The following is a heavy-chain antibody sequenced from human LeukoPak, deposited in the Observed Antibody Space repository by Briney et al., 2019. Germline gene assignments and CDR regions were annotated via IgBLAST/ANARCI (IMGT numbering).Heavy chain of an antibody. V-gene: IGHV1-8*01. D-gene: IGHD3-22*01. CDR3: ARGPYYYDSGDAFDI. Sequence: ASVRVSCKASGYTFTSYDIHWVRQATGQGLEWMGWMNPNSGNTGYAQKFQGRVAMTRNTSISTAYMELSSLRSEDTAVYYCARGPYYYDSGDAFDIWGQGTMVTVSS. CDR2: MNPNSGNT. CDR1: GYTFTSYD. J-gene: IGHJ3*02.